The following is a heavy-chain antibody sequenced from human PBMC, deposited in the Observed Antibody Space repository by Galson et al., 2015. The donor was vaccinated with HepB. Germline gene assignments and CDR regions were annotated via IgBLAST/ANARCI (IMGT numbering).Heavy chain of an antibody. CDR2: ISSSSYI. CDR1: GFTFSSYS. D-gene: IGHD2-15*01. J-gene: IGHJ4*02. V-gene: IGHV3-21*01. Sequence: SLRLSCAASGFTFSSYSMNWVRQASGKGLEWVSSISSSSYIYYADSVKGRFTISRDNAKNSLYLQMNSLRAEDTAVYYCASTPSYCSGGSCYSGLPDYWGQGTLVTVSS. CDR3: ASTPSYCSGGSCYSGLPDY.